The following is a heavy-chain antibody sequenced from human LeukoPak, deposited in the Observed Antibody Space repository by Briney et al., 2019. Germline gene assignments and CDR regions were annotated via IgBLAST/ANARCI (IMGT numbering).Heavy chain of an antibody. V-gene: IGHV1-46*01. CDR2: INPSGGST. D-gene: IGHD2-2*02. CDR3: ARDSRYCSSTSCYTRGIPNWFDP. CDR1: GYTFTSYY. J-gene: IGHJ5*02. Sequence: ASVKVSCKASGYTFTSYYMHWVRQAPGQGLEWMGIINPSGGSTSYAQKFQGRVTMTRDTSTSTVYMELSSLRSEDTAVYYCARDSRYCSSTSCYTRGIPNWFDPWGQGTLVTVSS.